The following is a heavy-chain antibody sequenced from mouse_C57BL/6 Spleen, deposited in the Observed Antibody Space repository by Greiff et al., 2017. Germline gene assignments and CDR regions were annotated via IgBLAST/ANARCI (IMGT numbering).Heavy chain of an antibody. CDR1: GYTFTSYW. Sequence: VQLQPGAELVRPGSSVKLSCKASGYTFTSYWMHWVKQRPIQGLEWIGNIDPSDSETHYNQKFKDKATLTVDKSSSTAYMQLSSLTSEDSAVYYCARRDYYGSSYDYWGQGTTRTVSS. D-gene: IGHD1-1*01. V-gene: IGHV1-52*01. J-gene: IGHJ2*01. CDR2: IDPSDSET. CDR3: ARRDYYGSSYDY.